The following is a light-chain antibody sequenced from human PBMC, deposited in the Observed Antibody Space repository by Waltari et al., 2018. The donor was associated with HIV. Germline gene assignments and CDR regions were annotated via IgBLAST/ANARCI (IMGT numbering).Light chain of an antibody. Sequence: QSALTQPPSASGPPGQSVTISCTGTSSDVGGYGYVSWFQQHPARAPKLMIYEVNKRPSGVPDRCSGSKSGHTASLTVSGLQTEDEAEYYCSSYAANNTYVFGTGTKVTV. CDR3: SSYAANNTYV. CDR1: SSDVGGYGY. J-gene: IGLJ1*01. CDR2: EVN. V-gene: IGLV2-8*01.